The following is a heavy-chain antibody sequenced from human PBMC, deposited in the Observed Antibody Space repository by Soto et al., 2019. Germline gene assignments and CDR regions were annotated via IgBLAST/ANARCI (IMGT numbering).Heavy chain of an antibody. V-gene: IGHV3-21*01. CDR1: GFTFRTYT. D-gene: IGHD6-19*01. J-gene: IGHJ5*02. Sequence: PVGSLRLSCAASGFTFRTYTMNWVRQAPGKGLEWVSAISSNGAYIYYADSVRGRFTISRDNAENSVYLQMNSLTVEDTAVYYCARDAGRVSSAVGWFDPWGQGALVTVSS. CDR2: ISSNGAYI. CDR3: ARDAGRVSSAVGWFDP.